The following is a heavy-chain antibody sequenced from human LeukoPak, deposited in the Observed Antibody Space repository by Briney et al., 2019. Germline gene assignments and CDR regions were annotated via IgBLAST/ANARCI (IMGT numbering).Heavy chain of an antibody. CDR2: IYSGGST. V-gene: IGHV3-53*01. CDR1: GFTVSSNY. CDR3: ARDPDSYGYDY. J-gene: IGHJ4*02. Sequence: GGSLRLSCAASGFTVSSNYMSWARQAPGKGLEWVSVIYSGGSTYYADSVKGRFTISRDNSKNTLYLQMNSLRAEDTAVYYCARDPDSYGYDYWGQGTLVTVSS. D-gene: IGHD5-18*01.